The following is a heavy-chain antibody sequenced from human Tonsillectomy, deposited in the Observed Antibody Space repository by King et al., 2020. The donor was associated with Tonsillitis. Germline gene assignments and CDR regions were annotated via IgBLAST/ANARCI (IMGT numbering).Heavy chain of an antibody. CDR1: GFTFSSYG. J-gene: IGHJ4*02. D-gene: IGHD6-19*01. V-gene: IGHV3-30*18. CDR2: IAYDGNNK. Sequence: VQLVESGGGVVQPGRSLRLSCAASGFTFSSYGTHLGRQALGKGRGWVGVIAYDGNNKYNAGSVKGRFTISRDNSKNTLYLQMNSLRGEDTAVYYCAKGHSSGWFYFDSWGQGTLVTVSS. CDR3: AKGHSSGWFYFDS.